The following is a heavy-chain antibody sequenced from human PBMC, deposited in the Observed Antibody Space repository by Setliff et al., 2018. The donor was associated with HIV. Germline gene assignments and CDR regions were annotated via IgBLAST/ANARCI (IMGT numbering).Heavy chain of an antibody. CDR1: GYTFTGYF. D-gene: IGHD3-3*01. Sequence: ASVKVSCKTSGYTFTGYFIHWVRQAPGQGLEWMGWIDPKSGGTKYAEKFQGRVTMTRYTSINTIYMELSRLRSDDTAVYYCARDLRDGFEEWFSTLDDGMDVWGQGTTVTV. CDR3: ARDLRDGFEEWFSTLDDGMDV. V-gene: IGHV1-2*02. CDR2: IDPKSGGT. J-gene: IGHJ6*02.